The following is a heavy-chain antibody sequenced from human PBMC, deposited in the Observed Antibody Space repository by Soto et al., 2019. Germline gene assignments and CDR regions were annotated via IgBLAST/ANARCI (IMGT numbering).Heavy chain of an antibody. CDR3: AREDIVVVPAAVNYYGMDV. Sequence: PGGSLRLSCAASGFTFSTYWMHWVRQAPWKGLVWVSRINSDGSSTSYADSVKGRFTISRDNAKNTLYLQMNSLRAEDTAVYYCAREDIVVVPAAVNYYGMDVRGQGTTVTV. J-gene: IGHJ6*02. CDR1: GFTFSTYW. CDR2: INSDGSST. V-gene: IGHV3-74*01. D-gene: IGHD2-2*01.